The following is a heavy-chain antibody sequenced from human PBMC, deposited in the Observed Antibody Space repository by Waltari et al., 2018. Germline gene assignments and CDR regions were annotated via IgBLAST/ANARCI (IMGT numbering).Heavy chain of an antibody. CDR3: AREGGDDAFDI. J-gene: IGHJ3*02. V-gene: IGHV4-59*01. D-gene: IGHD3-16*01. Sequence: QVQLQESGPGLVKPSETLSLTCTVSGGSISSYYWTWIRQPPGKGLEWIGYIYYSGSTNYTPSLKSRVTISVDTSKNQFSLKLSSVTAADTAVYYCAREGGDDAFDIWGQGTMVTVSS. CDR2: IYYSGST. CDR1: GGSISSYY.